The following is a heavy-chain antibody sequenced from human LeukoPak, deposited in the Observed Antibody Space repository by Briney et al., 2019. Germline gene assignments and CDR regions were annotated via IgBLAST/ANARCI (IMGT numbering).Heavy chain of an antibody. D-gene: IGHD6-13*01. CDR1: GFTFSSYA. J-gene: IGHJ4*02. CDR3: AKPPPDSSSWLFDY. Sequence: GGSLRLSCAASGFTFSSYAMSWVRQAPGKGLEWVSTISDNGGSTYYADSVKGRLTISRDNSKNTLYLQMNSLRAEDTAVYYCAKPPPDSSSWLFDYWGQGALVTVSS. V-gene: IGHV3-23*01. CDR2: ISDNGGST.